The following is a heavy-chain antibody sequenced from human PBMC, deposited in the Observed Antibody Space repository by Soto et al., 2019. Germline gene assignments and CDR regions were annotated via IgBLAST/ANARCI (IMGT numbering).Heavy chain of an antibody. CDR1: GASISIGDFS. V-gene: IGHV4-31*03. CDR3: ARDRSPQPEFRDYGRDG. CDR2: IFYSGST. J-gene: IGHJ6*01. Sequence: PSETLSLSCTFSGASISIGDFSWSGVRQHPEKGLEWIGYIFYSGSTYYNPSLKSRVTISVDTSKNQFSLNLSSVTAADTAVYHCARDRSPQPEFRDYGRDGWGQGTRDTV. D-gene: IGHD6-13*01.